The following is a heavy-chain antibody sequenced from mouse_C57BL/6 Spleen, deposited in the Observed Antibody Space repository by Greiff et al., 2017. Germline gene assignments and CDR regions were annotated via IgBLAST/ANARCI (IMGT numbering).Heavy chain of an antibody. CDR1: GYTFTSYW. CDR2: IDPSDSYT. D-gene: IGHD1-1*01. J-gene: IGHJ4*01. V-gene: IGHV1-59*01. Sequence: QVQLQQPGAELVRPGTSVKLSCKASGYTFTSYWMHWVKPRPGQGLEWIGVIDPSDSYTNYNQKFKGKATLTVDTSSSTAYMQLSSLTSEDSAVYYCARGGFITKAMDYWGQGTSVTVSS. CDR3: ARGGFITKAMDY.